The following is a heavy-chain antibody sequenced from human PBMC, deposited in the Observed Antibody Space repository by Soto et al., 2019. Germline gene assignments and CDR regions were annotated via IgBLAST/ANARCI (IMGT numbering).Heavy chain of an antibody. J-gene: IGHJ6*02. CDR2: IYPGDSDT. CDR1: GYSFTSYW. V-gene: IGHV5-51*01. CDR3: ARIGPAANYYYYGMDV. D-gene: IGHD2-2*01. Sequence: GESLKISCKGSGYSFTSYWIGWVRQMPGKGLEWMGIIYPGDSDTRYSPSFQGQVTISADKSISTAYLQWSSLKASDTAMYYCARIGPAANYYYYGMDVWGQGTTVTVSS.